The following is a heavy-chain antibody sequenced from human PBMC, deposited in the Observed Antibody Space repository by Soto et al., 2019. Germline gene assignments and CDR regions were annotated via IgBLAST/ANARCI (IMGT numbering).Heavy chain of an antibody. Sequence: QVQLVQSGAEVKKPGASVKVSCKASGYTFTSYDINWVRQATGQGPEWMGWMNPNSGNTGYAQKFQGRVTMTRNTPISTAYMELSSLRFEDTAEYYCAIREPITGSRRGMDVWGQGNTVTVSS. V-gene: IGHV1-8*01. CDR2: MNPNSGNT. J-gene: IGHJ6*02. CDR3: AIREPITGSRRGMDV. CDR1: GYTFTSYD. D-gene: IGHD1-20*01.